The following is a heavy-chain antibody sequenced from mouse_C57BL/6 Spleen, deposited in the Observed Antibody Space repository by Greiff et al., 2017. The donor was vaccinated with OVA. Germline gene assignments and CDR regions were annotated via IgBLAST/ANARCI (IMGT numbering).Heavy chain of an antibody. V-gene: IGHV5-17*01. J-gene: IGHJ4*01. Sequence: EVTLVESGGGLVKPGGSLKLSCAASGFTFSDYGMHWVRQAPEKGLEWVAYISSGSSTIYYADTVKGRFTISRANAKNTLFLQMTSLRSEDTAMYYCARYNYDGEAYAMDYWGQGTSVTVSS. CDR1: GFTFSDYG. CDR3: ARYNYDGEAYAMDY. D-gene: IGHD2-12*01. CDR2: ISSGSSTI.